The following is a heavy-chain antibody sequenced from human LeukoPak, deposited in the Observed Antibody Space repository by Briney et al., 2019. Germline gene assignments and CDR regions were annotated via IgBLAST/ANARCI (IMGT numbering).Heavy chain of an antibody. J-gene: IGHJ6*02. D-gene: IGHD1-26*01. CDR3: ARDQKWEVQEDNFIYYYYGMDV. V-gene: IGHV3-49*04. CDR2: IRSKAYGGTT. CDR1: GLTFGDYA. Sequence: GGSLRLSCTASGLTFGDYAMSWVRQAPGKGLEWVGFIRSKAYGGTTEYAASVKGRFTISRDDSKSIAYLQMNTLRAEDTAVYYCARDQKWEVQEDNFIYYYYGMDVWGQGTTVTVSS.